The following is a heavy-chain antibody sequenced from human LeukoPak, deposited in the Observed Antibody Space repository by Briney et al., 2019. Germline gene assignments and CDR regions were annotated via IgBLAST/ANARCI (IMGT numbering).Heavy chain of an antibody. CDR1: GFTLSSYG. CDR2: IRYDGINK. CDR3: ARLDTAMVTYPFDI. Sequence: PGGSLRLSCVASGFTLSSYGMHWVRQAPGKGLEWVAFIRYDGINKYYADSVKGRFTISRDNSKNTLSLQMNSLRAEDTAVYYCARLDTAMVTYPFDIWGQGTMVTVSS. V-gene: IGHV3-30*02. J-gene: IGHJ3*02. D-gene: IGHD5-18*01.